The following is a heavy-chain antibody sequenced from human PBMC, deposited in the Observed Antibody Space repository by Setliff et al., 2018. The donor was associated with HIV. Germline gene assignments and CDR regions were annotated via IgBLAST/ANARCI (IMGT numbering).Heavy chain of an antibody. J-gene: IGHJ3*02. CDR2: IYTSGST. D-gene: IGHD2-15*01. CDR1: GGSISSGRYY. V-gene: IGHV4-61*02. Sequence: KASETLSLTCTVSGGSISSGRYYWTWIRQPAGKGLEWIGRIYTSGSTIYNPSLKSRVTISVDTSRNQFSLNLSSVTAADTAVYYCARFPLLHKNAFDIWGQGTMVTVSS. CDR3: ARFPLLHKNAFDI.